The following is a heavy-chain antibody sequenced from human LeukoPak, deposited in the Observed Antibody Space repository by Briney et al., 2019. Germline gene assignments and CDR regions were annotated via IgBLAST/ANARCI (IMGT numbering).Heavy chain of an antibody. V-gene: IGHV3-23*01. D-gene: IGHD3-16*01. CDR1: GFTFSNFA. J-gene: IGHJ4*02. CDR2: ITGSGRST. Sequence: PGGSLRLSCAASGFTFSNFAMSWVRQAPGKGLEWVSSITGSGRSTYYADSVKGRFTISRDNSKDTLYEQMTSLRVEDTAVYYCAKDLSSWGSWVNYFADWGQGTLVTVSS. CDR3: AKDLSSWGSWVNYFAD.